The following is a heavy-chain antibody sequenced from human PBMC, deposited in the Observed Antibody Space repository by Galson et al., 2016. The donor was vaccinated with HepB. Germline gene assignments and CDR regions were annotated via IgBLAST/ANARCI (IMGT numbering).Heavy chain of an antibody. CDR2: INAGIGNT. J-gene: IGHJ4*02. CDR1: GYPFSGYV. CDR3: ARGRWLGRGYSDY. V-gene: IGHV1-3*01. Sequence: SVKVSCKASGYPFSGYVIHWVRQAPGQRLEWMGWINAGIGNTKYSEKFQGRITITRDTSASTVFMELNSLRSEDTALYYCARGRWLGRGYSDYWGQGTLVTVSS. D-gene: IGHD5-24*01.